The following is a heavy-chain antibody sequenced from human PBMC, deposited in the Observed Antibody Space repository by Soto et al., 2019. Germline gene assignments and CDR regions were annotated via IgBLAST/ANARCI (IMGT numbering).Heavy chain of an antibody. V-gene: IGHV5-51*01. CDR2: IYPGDSDT. J-gene: IGHJ6*02. D-gene: IGHD3-10*01. CDR1: GYSFTSYW. Sequence: PGESLKISCKGSGYSFTSYWIGWVRQMPGKGLEWMGIIYPGDSDTRYSPSFQGQVTISADKSISTAYLQWSSLTASDTAMYYCARHQGYYGSGCYPYGMDACDQGTSVTVSS. CDR3: ARHQGYYGSGCYPYGMDA.